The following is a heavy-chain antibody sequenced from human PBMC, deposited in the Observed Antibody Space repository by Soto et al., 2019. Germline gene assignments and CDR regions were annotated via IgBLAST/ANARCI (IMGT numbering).Heavy chain of an antibody. V-gene: IGHV1-18*01. CDR1: GYTFTSYG. J-gene: IGHJ5*02. CDR2: ISAYNGNT. CDR3: AKGHLHYGDYVWFDP. D-gene: IGHD4-17*01. Sequence: GASVKVSCKASGYTFTSYGISWVRQAPGQGLEWMGWISAYNGNTNYAQKLQGRVTMTTDTSTSTAYMELRSLRSDDTAVYYCAKGHLHYGDYVWFDPWGQGTLVTVPQ.